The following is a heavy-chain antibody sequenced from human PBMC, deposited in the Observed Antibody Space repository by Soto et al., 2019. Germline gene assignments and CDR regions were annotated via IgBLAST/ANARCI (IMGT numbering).Heavy chain of an antibody. CDR1: GFTFSNYW. D-gene: IGHD2-8*01. CDR2: INSDGSTT. Sequence: PGGSLRLSCAASGFTFSNYWMHWVRQAPGEGLVWVSRINSDGSTTTYADSVKGRFTISRDNAKNTLYLQMNSLRAEDTAVYYCAFSKGGTSQYYYYYGMDVWGQGTTVTVSS. CDR3: AFSKGGTSQYYYYYGMDV. V-gene: IGHV3-74*03. J-gene: IGHJ6*02.